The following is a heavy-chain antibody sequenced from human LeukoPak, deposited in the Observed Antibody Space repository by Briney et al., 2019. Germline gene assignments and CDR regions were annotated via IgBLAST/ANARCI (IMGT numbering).Heavy chain of an antibody. J-gene: IGHJ6*02. CDR3: ARDPSIAAAGLYNYYGMDV. CDR1: GYTFIGYY. CDR2: ISGYNGNT. V-gene: IGHV1-18*04. Sequence: GASVKVSCKASGYTFIGYYMHWVRQAPGQGLEWMGWISGYNGNTNYAQKLQGRVTLTTDTSTSTAYMELWSLRSDDTAVYYCARDPSIAAAGLYNYYGMDVWGQGTTVTVSS. D-gene: IGHD6-13*01.